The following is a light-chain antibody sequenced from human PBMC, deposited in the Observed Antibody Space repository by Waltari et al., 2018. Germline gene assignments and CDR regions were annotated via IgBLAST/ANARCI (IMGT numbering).Light chain of an antibody. CDR3: CSYAGSSTWV. CDR2: EVR. CDR1: SSDVGSYTL. Sequence: QSALTQPASVSGSPGQSITISCTGTSSDVGSYTLGSWYQQHPGKAPKLMIYEVRKRPSGVSHRFSGSKSGNTASLTISGLQAEDEADYYCCSYAGSSTWVFGGGTKLTVL. V-gene: IGLV2-23*02. J-gene: IGLJ3*02.